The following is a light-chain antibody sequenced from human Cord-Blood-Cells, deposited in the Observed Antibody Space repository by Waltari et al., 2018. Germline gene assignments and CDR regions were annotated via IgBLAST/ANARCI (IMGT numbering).Light chain of an antibody. V-gene: IGKV3-20*01. CDR3: QQYGSSPT. Sequence: EIVLTQSPGTLSLSPGERATLSCRASQSVSSSYLAWYQQKPGKAPRPLIYGASSRATGIPDRFSGSGSGTDFTLTISRLEPEDFAVYYCQQYGSSPTFGGGTKVEIK. J-gene: IGKJ4*01. CDR1: QSVSSSY. CDR2: GAS.